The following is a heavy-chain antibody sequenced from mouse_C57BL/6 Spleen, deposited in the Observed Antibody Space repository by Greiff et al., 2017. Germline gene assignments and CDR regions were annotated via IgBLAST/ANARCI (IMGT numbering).Heavy chain of an antibody. CDR1: GFTFSSYA. D-gene: IGHD4-1*01. V-gene: IGHV5-4*01. J-gene: IGHJ2*01. Sequence: EVMLVASGGGLVKPGGSLKLSCAASGFTFSSYAMSWVRQTPEKRLEWVATISDGGSYTYYPDNVKGRFTISRDNAKNNLYLQMSHLKSEDTAMYYCARDRLTGNYFDYWGQGTTLTVSS. CDR3: ARDRLTGNYFDY. CDR2: ISDGGSYT.